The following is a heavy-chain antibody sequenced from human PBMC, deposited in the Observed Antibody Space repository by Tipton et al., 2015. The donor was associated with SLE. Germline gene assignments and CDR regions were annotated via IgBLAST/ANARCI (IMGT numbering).Heavy chain of an antibody. CDR3: ARGGAYDLGDY. V-gene: IGHV1-46*01. J-gene: IGHJ4*02. D-gene: IGHD3-3*01. CDR1: GYTFTTYW. CDR2: INPSGGST. Sequence: QSGAEVKKPGASVKVSCKASGYTFTTYWIHWVRQAPGQGLEWMGIINPSGGSTSYEQKFQGRVTMTRDTSTSTVYMELSSLRSEDTAVYYCARGGAYDLGDYWGQGTLVTVSS.